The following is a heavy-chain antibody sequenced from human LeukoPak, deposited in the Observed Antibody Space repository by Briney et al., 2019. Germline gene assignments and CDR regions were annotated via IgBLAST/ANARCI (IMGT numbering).Heavy chain of an antibody. J-gene: IGHJ4*02. D-gene: IGHD3-9*01. CDR3: ARASHPGYDY. V-gene: IGHV3-48*02. CDR1: GFTVSTYG. Sequence: GESLSLSCSASGFTVSTYGMNWIRQSPGKGLEWVSYINHTGSTKYYADSVKGRFTISRDNAKNSLYLQMNSLRDEGTAVYYCARASHPGYDYWGQGTLVTVSS. CDR2: INHTGSTK.